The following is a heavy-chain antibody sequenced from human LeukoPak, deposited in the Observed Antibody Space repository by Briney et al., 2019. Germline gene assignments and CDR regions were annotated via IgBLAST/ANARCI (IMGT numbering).Heavy chain of an antibody. CDR1: GYMLTGYY. D-gene: IGHD6-19*01. CDR2: INPNSGGT. V-gene: IGHV1-2*02. J-gene: IGHJ6*03. CDR3: ARVVAVTGTPVYYMDV. Sequence: ASVKVSCKASGYMLTGYYMHWVRQAPGQGLDWMGWINPNSGGTNYAQKFQGRVTMTRDTSISTAYMDLNRLRSDDTAVYYCARVVAVTGTPVYYMDVWGKGTTVTVSS.